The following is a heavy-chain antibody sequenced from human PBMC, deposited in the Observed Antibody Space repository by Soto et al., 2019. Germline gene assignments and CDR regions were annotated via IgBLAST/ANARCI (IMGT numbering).Heavy chain of an antibody. V-gene: IGHV3-11*01. D-gene: IGHD4-4*01. J-gene: IGHJ5*02. CDR2: FSQSGSTP. CDR1: GFDSSDYS. CDR3: ARVTRYSYSNYDWPDP. Sequence: HVELLESGGGLVPPGGSLRLSCTASGFDSSDYSMSWIRQAPGKGLEWVSYFSQSGSTPYYADSVKGRFAVSRDDAKNSLYLQMSSLRVEDTAVYYCARVTRYSYSNYDWPDPWGQGTLVTVSS.